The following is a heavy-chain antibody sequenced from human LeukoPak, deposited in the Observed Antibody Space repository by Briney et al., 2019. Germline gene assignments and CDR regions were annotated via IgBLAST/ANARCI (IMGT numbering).Heavy chain of an antibody. CDR1: GFTFSSYE. CDR2: IWYDGSNK. Sequence: GGSLRLSCVASGFTFSSYEMNWVRQAPGKGLEWVAVIWYDGSNKYYADSVKGRFTISRDNSKNTLYLQMNSLRAEDTAVYYCAKDGDIVGASGFDYWGQGTLVTVSS. D-gene: IGHD1-26*01. J-gene: IGHJ4*02. CDR3: AKDGDIVGASGFDY. V-gene: IGHV3-33*06.